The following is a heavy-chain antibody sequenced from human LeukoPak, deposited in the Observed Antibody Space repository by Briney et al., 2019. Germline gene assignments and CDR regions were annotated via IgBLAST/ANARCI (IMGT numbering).Heavy chain of an antibody. D-gene: IGHD3-10*01. V-gene: IGHV1-2*02. Sequence: GASVKVSCKASGYTFAGYYMHWVRQAPGQGLEWMGWINPNSGGINYAQKFQGRVTMTRDTSISTAYMELSRLRSDDTAVYYCAREGDYYGSGRDWFDPWGQGTLVTVSS. J-gene: IGHJ5*02. CDR3: AREGDYYGSGRDWFDP. CDR2: INPNSGGI. CDR1: GYTFAGYY.